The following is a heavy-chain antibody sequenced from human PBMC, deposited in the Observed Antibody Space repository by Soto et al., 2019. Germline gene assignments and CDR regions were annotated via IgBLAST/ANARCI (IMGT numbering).Heavy chain of an antibody. CDR1: GGSISSSRYY. CDR2: IYYSGGT. CDR3: ASGYSGYVGPNGMDV. D-gene: IGHD5-12*01. V-gene: IGHV4-39*01. Sequence: SETLSLTCTVSGGSISSSRYYWGWIRQPPGKGLEWIGSIYYSGGTYYNPSLKSRVPIPVDTSKNQFSLKLSAVAAADTAVYYCASGYSGYVGPNGMDVWGQGTTVPVPS. J-gene: IGHJ6*01.